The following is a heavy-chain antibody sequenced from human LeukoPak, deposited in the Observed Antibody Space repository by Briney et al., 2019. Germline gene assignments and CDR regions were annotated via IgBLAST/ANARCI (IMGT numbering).Heavy chain of an antibody. D-gene: IGHD3-16*02. V-gene: IGHV4-61*02. CDR3: XXXNXXTXVIY. CDR1: GGSXSSGSYY. J-gene: IGHJ4*02. CDR2: IYTSGST. Sequence: XXXXSGGSXSSGSYYWSWIRQPAGKGLEWIGRIYTSGSTNYNPSLKSRVTISVDTSKNQSSLKLSSVTAADTAVYXXXXXNXXTXVIYWGXGXLVTVSS.